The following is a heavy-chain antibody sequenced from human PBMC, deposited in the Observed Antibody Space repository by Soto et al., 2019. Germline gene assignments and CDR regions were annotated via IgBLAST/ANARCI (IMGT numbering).Heavy chain of an antibody. D-gene: IGHD3-3*01. Sequence: GESLKISCKGSGYSFTSYWISWVRQMPGKGLEWVGRIDPSDSYTNYSPSFQGHVTISADKSISTAYLQWSSLKASDTAVYYCAILRFLEWLSIDYYGMDVWGQGTTVTVSS. V-gene: IGHV5-10-1*01. CDR1: GYSFTSYW. CDR3: AILRFLEWLSIDYYGMDV. J-gene: IGHJ6*02. CDR2: IDPSDSYT.